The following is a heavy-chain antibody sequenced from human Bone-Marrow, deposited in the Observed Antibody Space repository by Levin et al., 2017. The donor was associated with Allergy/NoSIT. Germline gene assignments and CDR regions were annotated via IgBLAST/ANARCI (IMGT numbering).Heavy chain of an antibody. CDR3: ARASSTDGLGAYYHYFYYMDV. Sequence: GGSLRLSCAASGFTVSHNYMSWVRQAPGKGLEWVTIIYSDGITYYADSVKGRFIISRDASQNTVHLQMNSLSAEDTAVDYCARASSTDGLGAYYHYFYYMDVWGKGTAVTVS. V-gene: IGHV3-66*01. J-gene: IGHJ6*03. CDR1: GFTVSHNY. CDR2: IYSDGIT. D-gene: IGHD3-16*01.